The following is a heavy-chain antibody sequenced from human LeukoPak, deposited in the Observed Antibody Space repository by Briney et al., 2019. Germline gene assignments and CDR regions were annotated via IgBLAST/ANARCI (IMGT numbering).Heavy chain of an antibody. J-gene: IGHJ4*02. CDR1: GYTFTGYY. CDR2: INPNSGGT. Sequence: ASVKVSCKASGYTFTGYYMHWVRQAPRQGLEWMGWINPNSGGTNYAQKFQGGVTMTRDTSISTAYMELSRLRSDDTAVYFCARSGSTGYSLDYWGQGTLVTVSS. CDR3: ARSGSTGYSLDY. D-gene: IGHD3-22*01. V-gene: IGHV1-2*02.